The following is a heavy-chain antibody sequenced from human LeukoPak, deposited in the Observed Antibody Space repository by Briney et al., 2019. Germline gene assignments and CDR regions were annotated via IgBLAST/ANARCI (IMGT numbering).Heavy chain of an antibody. CDR2: IIPIFGTA. V-gene: IGHV1-69*05. CDR3: ARDGQLPRTGPNYYYYMDV. J-gene: IGHJ6*03. CDR1: GGTFSSYA. Sequence: GASVKVSCKASGGTFSSYAISWVRRAPGQGLEWMGGIIPIFGTANYARKFQGRVTITTDESTSTAYMELSSLRSEDTAVYYCARDGQLPRTGPNYYYYMDVWGKGTTVTVSS. D-gene: IGHD6-6*01.